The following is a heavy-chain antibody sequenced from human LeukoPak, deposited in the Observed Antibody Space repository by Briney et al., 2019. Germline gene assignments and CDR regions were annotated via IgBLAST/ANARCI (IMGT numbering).Heavy chain of an antibody. J-gene: IGHJ6*03. CDR3: ARGGYYYYYMDV. CDR1: GFTFSSYW. D-gene: IGHD1-26*01. Sequence: PGGSLRLSCAASGFTFSSYWMHWVRQAPGKGLVWVSRINSDGSSTSYADSVKGRFTISRDDSKNTLYLQMNNLRAEDTAVYYCARGGYYYYYMDVWGKGTTVTVSS. CDR2: INSDGSST. V-gene: IGHV3-74*01.